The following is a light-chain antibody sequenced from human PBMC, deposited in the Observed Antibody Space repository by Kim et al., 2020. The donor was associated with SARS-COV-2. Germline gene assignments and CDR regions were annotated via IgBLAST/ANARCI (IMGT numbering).Light chain of an antibody. V-gene: IGKV1-5*03. CDR2: KAT. CDR3: QQYNSYPVT. J-gene: IGKJ1*01. Sequence: GARVTISFRASQSISTSLAWYQQNPGKAPKALIYKATNLESGDPSTFRGSGSGTEFTLTISSLQPDDFATYYCQQYNSYPVTFGQETTV. CDR1: QSISTS.